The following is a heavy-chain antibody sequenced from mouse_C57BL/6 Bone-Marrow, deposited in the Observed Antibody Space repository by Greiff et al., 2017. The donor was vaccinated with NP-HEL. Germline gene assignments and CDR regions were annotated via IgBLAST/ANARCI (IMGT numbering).Heavy chain of an antibody. V-gene: IGHV1-52*01. CDR2: IDPSDSET. Sequence: QVQLKQPGAEQVRPGSSVKLSCKASGYTFTSYWMHWVKQRPIQGLEWIGNIDPSDSETHYNQKFKDKATLTVDKSSSTAYMQLSSLTSEDSAVYYCARRRAGYGFAYWGQGTLVTVSA. J-gene: IGHJ3*01. D-gene: IGHD3-2*02. CDR3: ARRRAGYGFAY. CDR1: GYTFTSYW.